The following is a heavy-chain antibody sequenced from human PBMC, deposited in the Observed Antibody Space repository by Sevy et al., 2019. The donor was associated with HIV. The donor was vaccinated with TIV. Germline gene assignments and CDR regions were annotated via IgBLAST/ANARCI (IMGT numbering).Heavy chain of an antibody. CDR3: ARDKIFGVVYYGMDV. J-gene: IGHJ6*02. D-gene: IGHD3-3*01. V-gene: IGHV3-11*01. CDR2: ISSSGRTI. CDR1: GFTFSDYY. Sequence: GGSLRLSCAASGFTFSDYYMSWIRQAPGKGLEWVSYISSSGRTIYYADSVKGRFTISRDNAKNSLYLQMNSLRAEDTAVYYCARDKIFGVVYYGMDVWGQGTTVTVSS.